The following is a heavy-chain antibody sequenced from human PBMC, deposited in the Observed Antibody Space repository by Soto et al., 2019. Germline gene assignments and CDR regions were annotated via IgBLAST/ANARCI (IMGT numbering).Heavy chain of an antibody. D-gene: IGHD1-26*01. CDR3: AKDRWEFTRYFDS. J-gene: IGHJ4*02. V-gene: IGHV3-30*18. CDR1: GFTFSNYA. CDR2: ISKDGNDQ. Sequence: QVQLVESGGGVVQPGTSLRLSCAASGFTFSNYAMHWVRQAPDKGLEWVAVISKDGNDQFFADSVKGRFSVSRDNSKNTLYLQMNSLRPEDTAVYYCAKDRWEFTRYFDSWGQGTLVLVSS.